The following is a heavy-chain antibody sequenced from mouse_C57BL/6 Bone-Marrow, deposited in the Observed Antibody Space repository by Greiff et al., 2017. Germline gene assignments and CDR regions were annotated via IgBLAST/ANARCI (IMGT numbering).Heavy chain of an antibody. Sequence: VQLQQSLPSLFPPVSSVPLSFQASFYTFTSSDINWVKQRPGQGLEWIGWIYPRDGSTKYNEKFKGKATLTVDTSSSTAYMELHSLTSEDSAVYFCARPYDYDFDYWGQGTTLTVSS. J-gene: IGHJ2*01. CDR1: FYTFTSSD. CDR2: IYPRDGST. V-gene: IGHV1-85*01. D-gene: IGHD2-4*01. CDR3: ARPYDYDFDY.